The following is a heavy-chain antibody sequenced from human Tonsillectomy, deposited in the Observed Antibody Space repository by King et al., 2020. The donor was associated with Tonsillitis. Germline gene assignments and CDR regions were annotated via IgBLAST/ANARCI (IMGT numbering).Heavy chain of an antibody. V-gene: IGHV1-46*01. D-gene: IGHD1-26*01. CDR3: ARDREDSGRYYAMGGWYFDL. Sequence: QLVQSGAEVKKPGASVKVSCKASGYTFTSYYMHWVRQAPGQGLEWMGIINPSGGSTSYAQKFQGRVTMTRDTSTSTVYMELSSLRSEDTAVYYCARDREDSGRYYAMGGWYFDLWGRGTLVTVSS. CDR1: GYTFTSYY. J-gene: IGHJ2*01. CDR2: INPSGGST.